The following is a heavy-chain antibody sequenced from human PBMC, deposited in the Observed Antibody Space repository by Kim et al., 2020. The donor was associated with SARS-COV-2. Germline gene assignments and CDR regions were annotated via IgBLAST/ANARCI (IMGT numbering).Heavy chain of an antibody. V-gene: IGHV1-24*01. Sequence: ASVKVSCKVSGYTLTELSMHWVRQAPGKGLEWMGGFDPEDGETIYAQKFQGRVTMTEDTSTDTAYMELSSLRSEDTAVYYCATRAFGGNYHGSGSYPYYFDYWGQVTLVTVSS. CDR1: GYTLTELS. CDR2: FDPEDGET. CDR3: ATRAFGGNYHGSGSYPYYFDY. D-gene: IGHD3-10*01. J-gene: IGHJ4*02.